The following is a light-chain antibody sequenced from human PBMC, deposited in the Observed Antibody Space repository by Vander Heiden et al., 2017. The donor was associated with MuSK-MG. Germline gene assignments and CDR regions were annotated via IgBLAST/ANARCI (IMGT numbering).Light chain of an antibody. CDR3: GSDAGSFYV. CDR1: SSDVGSYNL. V-gene: IGLV2-23*01. J-gene: IGLJ1*01. Sequence: QSALTQPASMSGSPGQSITISCTGTSSDVGSYNLVSWYQQHPGKAPKLMIDEGSKRPSGVSNRFSGSKSGNTASLTISGLQAEDEADYYCGSDAGSFYVVGTGTKVTVL. CDR2: EGS.